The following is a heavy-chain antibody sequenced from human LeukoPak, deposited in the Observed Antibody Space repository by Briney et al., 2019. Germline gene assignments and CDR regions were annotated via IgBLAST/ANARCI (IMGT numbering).Heavy chain of an antibody. CDR1: GFTFSSYG. CDR3: ARDHVSSSDYYYYYYMDV. CDR2: IWYDGSNK. J-gene: IGHJ6*03. V-gene: IGHV3-33*01. Sequence: GGSLRLSCAASGFTFSSYGMHWVRRAPGKGLEWVAVIWYDGSNKYYADSVKGRFTISRDNSKNTLYLQVNSLRAEDTAVYYCARDHVSSSDYYYYYYMDVWGKGTTVTVSS. D-gene: IGHD6-6*01.